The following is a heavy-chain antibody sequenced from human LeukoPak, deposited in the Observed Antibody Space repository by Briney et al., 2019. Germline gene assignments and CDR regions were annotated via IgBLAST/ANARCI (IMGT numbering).Heavy chain of an antibody. J-gene: IGHJ6*03. CDR2: INPNSGGT. V-gene: IGHV1-2*06. CDR1: GYTFTGYY. D-gene: IGHD1-1*01. CDR3: ARDPSNGYYYYYMDV. Sequence: APVKVSCKASGYTFTGYYMHWVRQAPGQGLEWMGRINPNSGGTNYAQKFQGRVTMTRDTSISTAYMELSRLRSDDTAVYYCARDPSNGYYYYYMDVWGKGTTVTVSS.